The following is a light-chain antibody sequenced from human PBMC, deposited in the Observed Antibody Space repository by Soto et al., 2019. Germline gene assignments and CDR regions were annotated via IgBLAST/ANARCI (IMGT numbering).Light chain of an antibody. CDR3: QQYGSSPRT. V-gene: IGKV3-20*01. Sequence: VLTQSPGTLSLSPGERATLSCRASQSVSNNYLAWYQQKPGQAPRLLIYGASSRATGIPDRFAGSGSGTDFTLTITRLEPEDFAVYYCQQYGSSPRTFGQGTKVDIK. J-gene: IGKJ1*01. CDR1: QSVSNNY. CDR2: GAS.